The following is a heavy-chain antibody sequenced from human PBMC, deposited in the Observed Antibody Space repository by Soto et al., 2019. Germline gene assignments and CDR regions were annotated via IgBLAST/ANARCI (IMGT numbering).Heavy chain of an antibody. CDR3: AKHEGYCSTTTCSNFDY. J-gene: IGHJ4*02. Sequence: GASVKVSFKSSGGTFNNYAISWLRQAPGQGLEWMGGIIPIFGPANYAQKFQGRVTISADKSINTAYLHWSSLKASDTAIYYCAKHEGYCSTTTCSNFDYWGQGTLVTVSS. CDR1: GGTFNNYA. V-gene: IGHV1-69*06. CDR2: IIPIFGPA. D-gene: IGHD2-2*01.